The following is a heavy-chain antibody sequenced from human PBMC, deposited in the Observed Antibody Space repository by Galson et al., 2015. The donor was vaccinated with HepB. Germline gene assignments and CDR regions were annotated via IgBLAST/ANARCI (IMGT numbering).Heavy chain of an antibody. J-gene: IGHJ4*02. CDR3: VRDPYYYASENYQVGYYFDY. Sequence: ETLSLTCPVSGGPIGTSTNYWGWIRQPPGQGLERIGSIYYSGSRYYNPSLKSRGTISLDTCKNQFSLMLNSVTAADTAVYFCVRDPYYYASENYQVGYYFDYWGQGTLVTVSS. D-gene: IGHD3-10*01. V-gene: IGHV4-39*07. CDR1: GGPIGTSTNY. CDR2: IYYSGSR.